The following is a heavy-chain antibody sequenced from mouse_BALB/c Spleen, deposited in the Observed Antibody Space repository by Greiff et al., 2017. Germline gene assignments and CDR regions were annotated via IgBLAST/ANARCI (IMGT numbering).Heavy chain of an antibody. Sequence: VKLVQSGAELAKPGASVKMSCKASGYTFTSYWMHWVKQRPGQGLEWIGYINPSTGYTEYNQKFKDKATLTADKSSSTAYMQLSSLTSEDSAVCYCARDPWFAYWGQGTLVTVSA. J-gene: IGHJ3*01. CDR1: GYTFTSYW. CDR2: INPSTGYT. CDR3: ARDPWFAY. V-gene: IGHV1-7*01.